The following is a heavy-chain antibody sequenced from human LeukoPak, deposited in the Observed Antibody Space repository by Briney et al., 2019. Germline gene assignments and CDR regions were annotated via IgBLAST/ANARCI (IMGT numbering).Heavy chain of an antibody. Sequence: GGSLRLSCAASGFTFSSYWMSWVRQAPGKGLEWVANIKKDGSEKYYVDSVKGRSTISRDNANNSQFLQMNSLRAEDTAVYYCARGSEHTIDYWGQGTLVTVSS. J-gene: IGHJ4*02. V-gene: IGHV3-7*04. CDR1: GFTFSSYW. CDR2: IKKDGSEK. D-gene: IGHD6-19*01. CDR3: ARGSEHTIDY.